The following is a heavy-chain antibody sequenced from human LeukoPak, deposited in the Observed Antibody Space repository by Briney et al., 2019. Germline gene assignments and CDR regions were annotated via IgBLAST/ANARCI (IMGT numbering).Heavy chain of an antibody. V-gene: IGHV4-38-2*01. CDR3: VRMGVSYYYDSSTYYPVAFDV. J-gene: IGHJ3*01. Sequence: SETLSLTCVVSGYSISGGYYWGWIRQSPGKGLEWIATIFHTGSIYHNPSIKSRVILSVDTSKNQFSLILTSVTAADTAVYYCVRMGVSYYYDSSTYYPVAFDVWGQGTMVTVSS. CDR2: IFHTGSI. CDR1: GYSISGGYY. D-gene: IGHD3-22*01.